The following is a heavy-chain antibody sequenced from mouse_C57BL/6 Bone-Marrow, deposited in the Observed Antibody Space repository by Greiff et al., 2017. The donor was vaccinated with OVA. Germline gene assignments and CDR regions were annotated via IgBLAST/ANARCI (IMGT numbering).Heavy chain of an antibody. J-gene: IGHJ4*01. CDR2: IYPGSGST. D-gene: IGHD4-1*01. CDR3: ARRTGLYAMDY. CDR1: GYTFTSYW. V-gene: IGHV1-55*01. Sequence: QVQLQQPGAELVKPGASVKMSCKASGYTFTSYWITWVKQRPGQGLEWIGDIYPGSGSTNYNEKFKSKATLTVDTSSSTAYMELRSLTSEDSAVYFCARRTGLYAMDYWGQGTSVTVSS.